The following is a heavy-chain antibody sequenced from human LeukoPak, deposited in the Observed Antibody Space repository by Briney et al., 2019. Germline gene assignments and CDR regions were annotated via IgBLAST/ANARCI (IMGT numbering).Heavy chain of an antibody. Sequence: SETLSLTCTFSGGSIRDDYWSWIRQPPGKGLEWIGNIYYSGSTKYNPSLRSRVTISIDTSRNQFSLKLTSVTAADTAVYYCARVPHCSSNSCQAWFDPWGQGTLVTVSS. V-gene: IGHV4-59*01. D-gene: IGHD2-2*01. J-gene: IGHJ5*02. CDR1: GGSIRDDY. CDR2: IYYSGST. CDR3: ARVPHCSSNSCQAWFDP.